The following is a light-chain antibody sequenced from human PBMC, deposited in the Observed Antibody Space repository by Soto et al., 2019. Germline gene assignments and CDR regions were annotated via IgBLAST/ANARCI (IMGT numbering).Light chain of an antibody. Sequence: EIMLTQSPGTLSLSPGDRATLSCRASQSVSGSYLAWYQQKPGQAPRLVIYDASSRATGIPDRFSGSGSGADFTLTISRLEPEDVAVYYCQQYASSPRTFGQGTKVEIK. CDR2: DAS. CDR3: QQYASSPRT. J-gene: IGKJ1*01. V-gene: IGKV3-20*01. CDR1: QSVSGSY.